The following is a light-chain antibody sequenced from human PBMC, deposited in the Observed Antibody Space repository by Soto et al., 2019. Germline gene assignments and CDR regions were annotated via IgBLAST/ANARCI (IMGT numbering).Light chain of an antibody. CDR1: SSNIGAGYD. Sequence: QAVLTQPPSVSGAPGQRVTISCTGSSSNIGAGYDVQWYQQPPGSAPKLLIFGNSNRPSGVPDRSSGSKAGTSASLAVTGLQAEDEADDYCQSYARSLSGYVVFGGGTKLTVL. J-gene: IGLJ2*01. CDR2: GNS. CDR3: QSYARSLSGYVV. V-gene: IGLV1-40*01.